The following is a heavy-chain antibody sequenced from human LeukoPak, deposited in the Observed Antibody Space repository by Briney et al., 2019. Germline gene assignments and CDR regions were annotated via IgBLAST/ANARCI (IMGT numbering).Heavy chain of an antibody. Sequence: GGSLRLSCAASGFTFGSYGMHWVRQAPGKGLEWVAFIRYDGSNKYYADSVKGRFTISRDNSKNTLYLQMNSLRAEDTAVYYCAKEAGGYYYEGAFDIWGQGTMVTVSS. CDR3: AKEAGGYYYEGAFDI. CDR1: GFTFGSYG. J-gene: IGHJ3*02. V-gene: IGHV3-30*02. D-gene: IGHD3-22*01. CDR2: IRYDGSNK.